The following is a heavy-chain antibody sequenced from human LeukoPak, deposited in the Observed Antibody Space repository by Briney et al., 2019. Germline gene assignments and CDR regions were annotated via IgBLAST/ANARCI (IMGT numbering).Heavy chain of an antibody. CDR2: IYYSGST. Sequence: PSETLSLTCTVSGGSISSSSYYWGWIRQPPGKGLGWIGSIYYSGSTYYNPSLKSRVTISVDTSKNQFSLKLSSVTAADTAVYYCARTGTAARSFDYWGQGTLVTVSS. V-gene: IGHV4-39*01. CDR1: GGSISSSSYY. CDR3: ARTGTAARSFDY. D-gene: IGHD6-6*01. J-gene: IGHJ4*02.